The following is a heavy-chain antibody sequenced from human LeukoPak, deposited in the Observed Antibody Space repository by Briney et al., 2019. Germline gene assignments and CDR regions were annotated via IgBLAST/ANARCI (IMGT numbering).Heavy chain of an antibody. Sequence: RGESLKISCKGSGYSFTTYWIGWVRQMPGKGLEWMGIIYPGDSDTRYSPSFQGQVTISADKSISTAYLQWSSLKASDTAMYYCARPGGPYSYGHGWFDPWGRGTLVTVSS. CDR2: IYPGDSDT. J-gene: IGHJ5*02. CDR1: GYSFTTYW. CDR3: ARPGGPYSYGHGWFDP. D-gene: IGHD5-18*01. V-gene: IGHV5-51*01.